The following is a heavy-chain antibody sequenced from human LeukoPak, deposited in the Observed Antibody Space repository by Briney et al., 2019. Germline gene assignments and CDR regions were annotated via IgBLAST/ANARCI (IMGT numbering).Heavy chain of an antibody. V-gene: IGHV1-18*01. J-gene: IGHJ4*02. CDR2: ISAYNGNT. D-gene: IGHD1-20*01. Sequence: ASVKVSCKTSGYTFTNYALSWVRQAPGQGLECLGWISAYNGNTNYAQKIQGRVTMTTDIFTSTAYMELRSLRSDDTAVYFCARDEISGTRYFDYWGQGTLVTVSS. CDR3: ARDEISGTRYFDY. CDR1: GYTFTNYA.